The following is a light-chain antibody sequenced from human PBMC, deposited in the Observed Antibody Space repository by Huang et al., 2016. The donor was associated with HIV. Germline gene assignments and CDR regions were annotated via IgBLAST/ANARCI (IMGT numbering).Light chain of an antibody. CDR3: HQYNNWLLS. Sequence: EIVMTQSPATLSVSPGQRVTLSCRANRSVSTNLAWYQPRHGQAPRLLIYGSSTRAPGIPARCSGSGSGTDFSLTISSLQSEDFALYYCHQYNNWLLSFGGGTRV. V-gene: IGKV3-15*01. CDR1: RSVSTN. CDR2: GSS. J-gene: IGKJ4*01.